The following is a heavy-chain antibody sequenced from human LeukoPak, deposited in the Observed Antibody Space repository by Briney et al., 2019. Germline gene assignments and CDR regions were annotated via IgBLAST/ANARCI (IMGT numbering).Heavy chain of an antibody. CDR1: GYTFTSYA. J-gene: IGHJ4*02. D-gene: IGHD2-15*01. CDR3: ARGPGYCSGGSCYFDN. CDR2: ISAYNGNT. V-gene: IGHV1-18*01. Sequence: GASVKVSCKASGYTFTSYAMNWVRQAPGQGLEWMGWISAYNGNTNYAQKLQGRVTMTTDTSTSTAYMELRSLTSDDTAVYYCARGPGYCSGGSCYFDNWGQGTLVTVSS.